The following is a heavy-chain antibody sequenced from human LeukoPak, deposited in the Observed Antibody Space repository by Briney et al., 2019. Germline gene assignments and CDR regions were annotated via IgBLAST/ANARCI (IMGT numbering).Heavy chain of an antibody. CDR1: GGTFSSYA. Sequence: GASVKVSCKASGGTFSSYAISWVRQAPGQGLEWMGGIIPIFGTANYAQKLQGRVTMTTDTSTSTAYMELRSLRSDDTAVYYCARVLYSSSSIYYYYYGMDVWGQGTTVTVSS. V-gene: IGHV1-69*05. CDR3: ARVLYSSSSIYYYYYGMDV. CDR2: IIPIFGTA. D-gene: IGHD6-13*01. J-gene: IGHJ6*02.